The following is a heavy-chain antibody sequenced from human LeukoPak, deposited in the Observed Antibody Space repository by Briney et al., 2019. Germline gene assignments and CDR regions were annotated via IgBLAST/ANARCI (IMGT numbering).Heavy chain of an antibody. CDR1: GFTFQNYG. CDR3: AREPWVPPFYYFGMDV. V-gene: IGHV3-33*01. CDR2: IWYDGSNE. J-gene: IGHJ6*02. Sequence: PGGSLRLSCAASGFTFQNYGLHWVRQAPGKGLEWVAVIWYDGSNEYYVDSVRGRFTVSRDNSKTTLYLQMNNLRADDTAVYYCAREPWVPPFYYFGMDVWGQGTTVTVSS. D-gene: IGHD1-26*01.